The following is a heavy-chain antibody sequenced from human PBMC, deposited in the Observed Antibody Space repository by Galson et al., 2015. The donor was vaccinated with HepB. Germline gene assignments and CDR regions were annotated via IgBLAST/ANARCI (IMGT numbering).Heavy chain of an antibody. CDR3: ARVPMVGGPRVSWFDP. V-gene: IGHV1-69*13. Sequence: SVKVSCKASGGTFSSYAISWVRQAPGQGLEWMGGIIPIFGTANYAQKFQGRVTITADESTSTAYMELSSMRSEDTAVYYCARVPMVGGPRVSWFDPWGQGTLVTVSS. CDR2: IIPIFGTA. J-gene: IGHJ5*02. D-gene: IGHD2-15*01. CDR1: GGTFSSYA.